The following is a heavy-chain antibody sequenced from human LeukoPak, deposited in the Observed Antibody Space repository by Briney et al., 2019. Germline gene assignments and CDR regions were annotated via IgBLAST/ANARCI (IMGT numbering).Heavy chain of an antibody. D-gene: IGHD3-22*01. CDR1: GFTFSSYA. Sequence: GGSLRLSCAASGFTFSSYAIHWVRQAPGKGLEWVAVISYDGSNKYYADSVKGRFTISRDNSKNTLYLQMNSLRAEDTAVYYCAIVVVITQLDYWGQGTLVTVSS. J-gene: IGHJ4*02. V-gene: IGHV3-30*04. CDR2: ISYDGSNK. CDR3: AIVVVITQLDY.